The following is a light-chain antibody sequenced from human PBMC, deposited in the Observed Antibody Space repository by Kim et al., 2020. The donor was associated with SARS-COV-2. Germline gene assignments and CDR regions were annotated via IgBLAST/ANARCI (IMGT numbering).Light chain of an antibody. J-gene: IGLJ1*01. CDR3: QSYDNSLNGYV. CDR1: SSNIGTGFD. CDR2: GND. Sequence: QSVLTQPPSVSGAPGQKLTLSCTGNSSNIGTGFDVHWYQQLPGTAPKLLIYGNDLRPSGVTDRFSGSRSGSSASLAITGLQAEDEADYYCQSYDNSLNGYVFGTGTKVTVL. V-gene: IGLV1-40*01.